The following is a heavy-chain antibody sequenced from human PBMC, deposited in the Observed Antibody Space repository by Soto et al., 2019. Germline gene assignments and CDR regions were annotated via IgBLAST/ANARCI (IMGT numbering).Heavy chain of an antibody. CDR1: GGTFSTYT. CDR2: IIPILGIA. CDR3: ARAIRDQLLSDN. J-gene: IGHJ4*02. D-gene: IGHD1-26*01. V-gene: IGHV1-69*02. Sequence: SVKVSCKASGGTFSTYTISWVRQAPGQGLEWMGRIIPILGIANYAQKFQGRVTITADKSTSTAYMELSSLISEDTAVYYCARAIRDQLLSDNWGQGTPVTVSS.